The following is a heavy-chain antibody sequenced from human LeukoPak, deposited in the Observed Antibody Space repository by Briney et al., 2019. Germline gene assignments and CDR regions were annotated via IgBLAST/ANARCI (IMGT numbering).Heavy chain of an antibody. Sequence: GGSLRLSCAASGFTFSSCGFNWVRQAPGKGLEWVSSIGPTGTDRYYADSVRGRFTISRDNAKNSMYLQMDRLRDEDTAVYYCATETIGRHYDYWGQGTLLTVSS. V-gene: IGHV3-21*01. D-gene: IGHD1-14*01. CDR2: IGPTGTDR. J-gene: IGHJ4*02. CDR1: GFTFSSCG. CDR3: ATETIGRHYDY.